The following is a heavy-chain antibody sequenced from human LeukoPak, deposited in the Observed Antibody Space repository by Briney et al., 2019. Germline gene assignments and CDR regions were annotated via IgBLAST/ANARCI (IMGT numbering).Heavy chain of an antibody. CDR2: INPNSGGT. Sequence: ASVTVSCKASGYTFTGYYMHWVRQAPGQGLEWMGWINPNSGGTNYAQKFQGRVTMTRDTSISTAYMELSRLRSEDTAVYYCARVSVDIVATITGEEKYYFDNWGQGTLVTVSS. CDR3: ARVSVDIVATITGEEKYYFDN. D-gene: IGHD5-12*01. J-gene: IGHJ4*02. V-gene: IGHV1-2*02. CDR1: GYTFTGYY.